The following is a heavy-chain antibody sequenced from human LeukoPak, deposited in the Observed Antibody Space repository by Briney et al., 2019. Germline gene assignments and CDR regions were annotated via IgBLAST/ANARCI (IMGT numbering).Heavy chain of an antibody. CDR3: ASKERPAAMQDYSMYYYYYYMGV. J-gene: IGHJ6*03. CDR2: IIPLLGIA. CDR1: GGTFSSYT. Sequence: SSVKVSCKASGGTFSSYTISWVRQAPGQGLEWMGRIIPLLGIANYAQKSQGRVTNTPDKSTSTAYMELSSLRSEDTAVYYCASKERPAAMQDYSMYYYYYYMGVWGKGTTVTVSS. D-gene: IGHD2-2*01. V-gene: IGHV1-69*02.